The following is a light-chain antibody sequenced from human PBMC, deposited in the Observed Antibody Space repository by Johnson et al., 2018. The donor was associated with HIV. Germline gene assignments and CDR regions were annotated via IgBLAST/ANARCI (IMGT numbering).Light chain of an antibody. CDR1: SSNIGNNY. CDR2: DNN. CDR3: GTWDSSLSAAV. J-gene: IGLJ1*01. V-gene: IGLV1-51*01. Sequence: QSVLTQPPSVSAAPGQKVTISCSGSSSNIGNNYVSWYQQLPGTAPKLLIYDNNKLPSGIPDRFSGSKSGTSATLGITGLQTGDEADYYCGTWDSSLSAAVLGTGTKVTVL.